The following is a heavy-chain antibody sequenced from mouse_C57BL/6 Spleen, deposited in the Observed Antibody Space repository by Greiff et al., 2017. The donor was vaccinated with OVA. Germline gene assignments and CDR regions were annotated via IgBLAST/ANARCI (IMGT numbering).Heavy chain of an antibody. J-gene: IGHJ3*01. V-gene: IGHV3-6*01. D-gene: IGHD1-1*01. CDR3: ARADSNYSGSSYWFAY. Sequence: EVQRVESGPGLVKPSQSLSLTCSVTGYSITSGYYWNWIRQFPGNKLEWMGYISYDGSTNYNPSLKNRISITRDTSKNQFFLKLNSVTTEDTATYYGARADSNYSGSSYWFAYWGEGTLVTVSA. CDR1: GYSITSGYY. CDR2: ISYDGST.